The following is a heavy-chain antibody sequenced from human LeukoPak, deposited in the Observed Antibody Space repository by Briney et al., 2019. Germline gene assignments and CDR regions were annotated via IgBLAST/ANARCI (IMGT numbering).Heavy chain of an antibody. Sequence: SETLSLTCAVSGGSISSSKWWSWVRQPPGKGLEWIGEVYDSGSTNYNPSLKSRVTISVDKSKNQFSLKLNSVTAADTAVYYRARVGRSSWFVDSWGQGTLVTVSS. V-gene: IGHV4-4*02. CDR1: GGSISSSKW. CDR2: VYDSGST. CDR3: ARVGRSSWFVDS. J-gene: IGHJ4*02. D-gene: IGHD6-13*01.